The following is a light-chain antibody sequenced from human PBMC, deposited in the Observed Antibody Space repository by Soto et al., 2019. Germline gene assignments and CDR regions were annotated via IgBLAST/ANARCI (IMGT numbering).Light chain of an antibody. CDR1: QSVGSTF. V-gene: IGKV3-20*01. Sequence: EIVLTQSPGTLSLSPGERATLSCRASQSVGSTFLAWYQQKPGQAPRLLIYVVSTRATGIPDRLSGSWSGTDFTLSISRLEPEDFAVYYCGQFVSSPPRTFGQGTKVEIK. CDR3: GQFVSSPPRT. CDR2: VVS. J-gene: IGKJ1*01.